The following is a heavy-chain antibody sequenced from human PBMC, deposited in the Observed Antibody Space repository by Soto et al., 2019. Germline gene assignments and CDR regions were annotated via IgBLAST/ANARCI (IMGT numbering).Heavy chain of an antibody. Sequence: ASVKVSCKASGYTFTSYYMHWVRQAPGQGLEWMGIINPSGGSTSYAQKFQGRVTMTRDTSTSTVYMELSSLRSEDTAVYYCARDRPIGYYYDSSGFTWGQGTLVTVSS. J-gene: IGHJ5*02. CDR3: ARDRPIGYYYDSSGFT. CDR2: INPSGGST. V-gene: IGHV1-46*01. D-gene: IGHD3-22*01. CDR1: GYTFTSYY.